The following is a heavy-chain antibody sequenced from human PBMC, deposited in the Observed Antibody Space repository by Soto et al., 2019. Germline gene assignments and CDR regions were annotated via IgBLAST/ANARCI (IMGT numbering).Heavy chain of an antibody. Sequence: PSETRSLTRSVAGGSISPKFWFCLRQPPGKGLEWVGYIYYGGSTRYNPTLKSRVTISVDTSKNQFSLKLSSVTAADTDVYYCARAAPVVSDVWGHGTTVTVSS. J-gene: IGHJ6*02. CDR2: IYYGGST. D-gene: IGHD6-13*01. CDR3: ARAAPVVSDV. CDR1: GGSISPKF. V-gene: IGHV4-59*08.